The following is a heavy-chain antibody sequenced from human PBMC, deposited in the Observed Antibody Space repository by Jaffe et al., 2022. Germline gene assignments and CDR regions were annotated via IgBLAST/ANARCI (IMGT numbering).Heavy chain of an antibody. CDR1: GGSISSSQYY. CDR2: IYYSGSS. CDR3: ARRSFKYPNGFDP. V-gene: IGHV4-39*01. D-gene: IGHD3-10*01. J-gene: IGHJ5*02. Sequence: QLQLQESGPGLVKPSETLSLTCTVSGGSISSSQYYWGWIRQPPGKGLEWIGDIYYSGSSFTNPSLKSRVAISMDTSKNHFSLRLTSVTATDTAVYYCARRSFKYPNGFDPWGQGTLVTVSS.